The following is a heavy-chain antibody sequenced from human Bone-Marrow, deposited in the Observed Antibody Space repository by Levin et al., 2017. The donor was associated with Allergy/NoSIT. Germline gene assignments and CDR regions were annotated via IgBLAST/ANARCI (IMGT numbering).Heavy chain of an antibody. CDR3: ARGIIGDVRVAHKEAFDI. CDR1: GFTFSIYS. V-gene: IGHV3-21*01. D-gene: IGHD2-8*02. J-gene: IGHJ3*02. Sequence: GGSLRLPCTVSGFTFSIYSINWVRQAPGKGLEWVSSISSSGSDLYYVDSVKGRFPIYRDNAKNSLTLQMNSLRAEDTAVYYCARGIIGDVRVAHKEAFDIWGQGTMVSVAS. CDR2: ISSSGSDL.